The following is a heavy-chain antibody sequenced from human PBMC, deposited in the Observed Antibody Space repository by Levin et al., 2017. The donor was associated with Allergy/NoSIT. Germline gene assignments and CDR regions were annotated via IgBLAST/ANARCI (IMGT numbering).Heavy chain of an antibody. CDR1: AGSIPSTSYY. J-gene: IGHJ3*02. Sequence: SQTLSLTCTVSAGSIPSTSYYWGWIRQPPGKGLEWIGSIYYSGSTYHNPSLKSRLTVSVDTSTRQFSLTLSSVTAADTALYYCARQTRRYGSPDAFDIWGQGTLVTVSS. V-gene: IGHV4-39*01. D-gene: IGHD5-18*01. CDR3: ARQTRRYGSPDAFDI. CDR2: IYYSGST.